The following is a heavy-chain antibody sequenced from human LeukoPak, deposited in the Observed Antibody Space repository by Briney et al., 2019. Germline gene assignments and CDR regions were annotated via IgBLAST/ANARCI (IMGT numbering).Heavy chain of an antibody. J-gene: IGHJ4*02. D-gene: IGHD2-2*01. CDR1: GDSISSRAYY. Sequence: SQTLSLTCTVSGDSISSRAYYWSWIRQHPGKGLEWIGYIYYSGSSYYNPSLRSRITISVDTSKNQFSLKLSSVTAADTAVYYCARGRYETAGGDYWGQGTLVTVSS. CDR3: ARGRYETAGGDY. V-gene: IGHV4-31*03. CDR2: IYYSGSS.